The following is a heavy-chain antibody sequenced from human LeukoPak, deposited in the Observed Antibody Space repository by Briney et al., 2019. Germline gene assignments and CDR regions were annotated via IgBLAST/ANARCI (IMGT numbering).Heavy chain of an antibody. CDR2: INHSGST. Sequence: SETLSLTCAVYGGSFSGYYWSWIRQPPGKGLEWMGEINHSGSTNYNPSLKSRVTISVDTSKNQFSLKLSSVTAADTAVYYCARGTYCSSTSCSLGYYYYYGMDVWGKGTTVTVSS. D-gene: IGHD2-2*01. V-gene: IGHV4-34*01. CDR3: ARGTYCSSTSCSLGYYYYYGMDV. J-gene: IGHJ6*04. CDR1: GGSFSGYY.